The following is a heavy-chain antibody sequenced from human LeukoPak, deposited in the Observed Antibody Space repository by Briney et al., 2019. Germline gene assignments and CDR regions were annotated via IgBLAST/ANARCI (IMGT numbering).Heavy chain of an antibody. Sequence: AAVKVSCKASGYTFTGYYMHWVRQAPGQGLEWMGWINPNSGGTNYAQKFQGRVTMTRDTSISTAYMELSRLRSDDTAVYYCARERTLTSCYDYWGQGTLVTVSS. D-gene: IGHD2-15*01. V-gene: IGHV1-2*02. CDR3: ARERTLTSCYDY. J-gene: IGHJ4*02. CDR1: GYTFTGYY. CDR2: INPNSGGT.